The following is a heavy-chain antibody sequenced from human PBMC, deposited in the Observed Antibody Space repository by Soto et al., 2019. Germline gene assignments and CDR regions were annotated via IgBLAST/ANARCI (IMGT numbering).Heavy chain of an antibody. V-gene: IGHV4-59*01. CDR1: GGSSNNYY. CDR3: ARARYDSSGYYSFFDY. D-gene: IGHD3-22*01. J-gene: IGHJ4*02. CDR2: ISYTGNT. Sequence: QVQLQESGPGLVKPSETLSLTCTVSGGSSNNYYWTWIRQPPGKGLEWIGDISYTGNTNYNTSLKSRVIISMDMSKKQFSLKLSSVTAADTAVYYCARARYDSSGYYSFFDYWGQGTLVTVS.